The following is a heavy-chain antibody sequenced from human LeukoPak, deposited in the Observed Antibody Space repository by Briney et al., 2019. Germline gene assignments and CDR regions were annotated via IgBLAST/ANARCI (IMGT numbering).Heavy chain of an antibody. J-gene: IGHJ4*02. CDR2: INPTSGGT. CDR3: ARSQWLIDASIDY. V-gene: IGHV1-2*02. CDR1: GYTFTGYY. Sequence: ASVKVSCKASGYTFTGYYMHWVRQAPGQGLEWMGWINPTSGGTKYAQKFQGRVTMTRDTSINTAYMELSRLRSDDTAVYYCARSQWLIDASIDYWGQGTLVTVSS. D-gene: IGHD6-19*01.